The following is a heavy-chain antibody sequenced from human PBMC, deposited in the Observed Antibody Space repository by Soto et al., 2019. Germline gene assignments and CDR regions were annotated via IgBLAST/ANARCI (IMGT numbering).Heavy chain of an antibody. J-gene: IGHJ4*02. V-gene: IGHV3-74*01. Sequence: EVQLVESGGGLVQPGGSLRLSCAASGFTFSSYWMHWVRQAPGKGLVWVSRINSDGSSTSYGDSVKGRFIICRDNAKNTLYLQMNSLRAEDTAVYYCATRYTLWPSANNDYWGQGTLVTVSS. CDR3: ATRYTLWPSANNDY. CDR1: GFTFSSYW. D-gene: IGHD1-20*01. CDR2: INSDGSST.